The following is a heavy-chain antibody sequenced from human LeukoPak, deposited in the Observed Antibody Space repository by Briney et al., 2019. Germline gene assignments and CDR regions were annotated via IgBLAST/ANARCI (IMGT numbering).Heavy chain of an antibody. J-gene: IGHJ4*02. V-gene: IGHV3-9*01. CDR2: VSWNSGII. CDR3: VKDMNIVEVIDSAFDY. CDR1: GFTFDDYA. D-gene: IGHD3-22*01. Sequence: GRSLRLSCAASGFTFDDYAMHWVRQAPGKGLEWVSGVSWNSGIIGYVDSVKGRFTISRDNAKNSLYLQMNSLRAEDTALYYCVKDMNIVEVIDSAFDYWGQGTLVTVSS.